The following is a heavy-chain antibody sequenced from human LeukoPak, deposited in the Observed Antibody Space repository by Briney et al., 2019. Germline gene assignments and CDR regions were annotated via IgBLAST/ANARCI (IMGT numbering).Heavy chain of an antibody. CDR3: AKDRESGYAPYDMDV. D-gene: IGHD5-12*01. V-gene: IGHV3-23*01. CDR2: ISGSGGST. J-gene: IGHJ6*02. CDR1: GFTFSSYA. Sequence: GGSLRLSCAASGFTFSSYAMTWVRQAPEKELEWVSTISGSGGSTFYADSVMGRFTISRVNSKNTLSLHMNSLRAEDTAIYYCAKDRESGYAPYDMDVWGRGTTVTVSS.